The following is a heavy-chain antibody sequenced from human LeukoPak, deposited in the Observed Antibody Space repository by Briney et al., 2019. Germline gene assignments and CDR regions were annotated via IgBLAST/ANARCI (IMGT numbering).Heavy chain of an antibody. CDR3: ARDTGSYYDFWSGYYTAYYYYYMDV. D-gene: IGHD3-3*01. V-gene: IGHV3-7*01. J-gene: IGHJ6*03. CDR1: GFTFSSYW. CDR2: IKQDGSEK. Sequence: PGGSLRLSCAASGFTFSSYWMSWVRQAPGKGLEWVANIKQDGSEKYYVDSVKGGLTSPRAKAKNSLYLQMNSLRAEDTAVYYCARDTGSYYDFWSGYYTAYYYYYMDVWGKGTTVTVSS.